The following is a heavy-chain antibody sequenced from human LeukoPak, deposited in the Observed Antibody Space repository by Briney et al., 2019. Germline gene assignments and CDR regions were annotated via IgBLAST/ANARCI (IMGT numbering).Heavy chain of an antibody. CDR3: AKGEYCSGGSCYSYGY. D-gene: IGHD2-15*01. CDR2: ISGSGGST. V-gene: IGHV3-23*01. CDR1: GFTFSSYG. Sequence: PGGSLRLSCAASGFTFSSYGMSWVRQAPGKGLEWVSAISGSGGSTYCADSVKGRFTISRDNSKNTLYLQMNSLRAEDTAVYYCAKGEYCSGGSCYSYGYWGQGTLVTVSS. J-gene: IGHJ4*02.